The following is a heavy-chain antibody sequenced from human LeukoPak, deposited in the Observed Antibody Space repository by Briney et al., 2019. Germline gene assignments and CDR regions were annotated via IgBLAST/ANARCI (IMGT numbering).Heavy chain of an antibody. Sequence: PSETLSLTCTVSGGSISSSSYYWGWLRQPPGKGLEWIGSIYYSGSTYYNPSLKSRVTISVDTSKNQFSLKLSSVTAADTAVYYCASPFLTGYYWHDAFDIWGQGTMVTVSS. V-gene: IGHV4-39*01. CDR3: ASPFLTGYYWHDAFDI. CDR2: IYYSGST. D-gene: IGHD3-9*01. J-gene: IGHJ3*02. CDR1: GGSISSSSYY.